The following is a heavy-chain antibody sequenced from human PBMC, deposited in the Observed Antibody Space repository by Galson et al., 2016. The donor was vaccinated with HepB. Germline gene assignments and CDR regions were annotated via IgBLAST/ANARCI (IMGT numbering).Heavy chain of an antibody. Sequence: ALRLSCAASGFSFSLYGMHWVRQAPGKGLEWVALIWYDGETKYSAESVKGRVTISRDNSDNTLYLHMDSLRAEDTAVYYCARARYSSSWFGDFDYWGQGTLVIVSS. CDR1: GFSFSLYG. CDR3: ARARYSSSWFGDFDY. D-gene: IGHD6-19*01. J-gene: IGHJ4*02. CDR2: IWYDGETK. V-gene: IGHV3-33*01.